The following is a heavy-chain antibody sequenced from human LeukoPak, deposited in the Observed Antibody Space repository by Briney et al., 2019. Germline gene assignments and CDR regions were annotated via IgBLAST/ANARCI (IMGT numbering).Heavy chain of an antibody. V-gene: IGHV1-2*04. CDR2: INPNSGGT. Sequence: ASVKVSCKASGYTFTGYYMHWVRQAPGQGLEWMGWINPNSGGTNYAQEFQGWVTMTRDTSISTAYMELSRLRSDDTAVYYCARELYTMVRGVMFHWGQGTLVTVSS. CDR1: GYTFTGYY. D-gene: IGHD3-10*01. J-gene: IGHJ4*02. CDR3: ARELYTMVRGVMFH.